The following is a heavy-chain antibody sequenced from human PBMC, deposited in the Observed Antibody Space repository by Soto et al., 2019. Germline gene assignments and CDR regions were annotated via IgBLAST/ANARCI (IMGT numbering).Heavy chain of an antibody. D-gene: IGHD3-9*01. CDR2: IYSGDGT. CDR1: QFTVSSSY. CDR3: ARAYYDILTGYYTHYYVDV. J-gene: IGHJ6*03. Sequence: EVQLVESGGGLVQPGGSLRLSCAASQFTVSSSYMSWVRQAPGKGLEWVSVIYSGDGTYYADSVKGRFTISRDNSMNTLYLQMNSLRAEDTAVYYCARAYYDILTGYYTHYYVDVLGKGTTVTVSS. V-gene: IGHV3-66*01.